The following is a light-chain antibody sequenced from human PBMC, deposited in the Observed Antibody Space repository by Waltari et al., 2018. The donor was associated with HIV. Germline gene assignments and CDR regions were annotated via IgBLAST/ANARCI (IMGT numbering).Light chain of an antibody. V-gene: IGLV2-14*01. Sequence: QSALTQPASVSGSPGQSITISCTGASSDVGCYDCISWYQQHPGKAPRLIIYEVTNRPSGVSNRFCGSKSANTASLTISVPQADDEADYYCSYTGTNSLHFGGGTKVTVL. CDR1: SSDVGCYDC. J-gene: IGLJ2*01. CDR2: EVT. CDR3: SYTGTNSLH.